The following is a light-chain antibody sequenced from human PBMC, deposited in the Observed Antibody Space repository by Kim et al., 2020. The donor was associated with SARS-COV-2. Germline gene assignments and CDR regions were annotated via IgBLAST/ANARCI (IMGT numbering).Light chain of an antibody. V-gene: IGLV2-23*02. CDR1: GNDVGSYNL. CDR2: EVT. Sequence: GQSITISWTGTGNDVGSYNLVSWYQQRRGKAPQLMIYEVTKRPSGVSNRFSASKSGNTASLTIYGLQPEDEADYYCCSYAGANTIVFGGGTQLTVL. J-gene: IGLJ2*01. CDR3: CSYAGANTIV.